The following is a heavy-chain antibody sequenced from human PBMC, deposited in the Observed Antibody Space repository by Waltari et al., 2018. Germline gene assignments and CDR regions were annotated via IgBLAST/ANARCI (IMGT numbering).Heavy chain of an antibody. CDR1: GSTFTTYA. Sequence: QVQLVQSGAEVKKPGASVKVSCKASGSTFTTYAIPWVRQAPGQRLEWMGWINAGNGNTKYSQKFQGRVTITRDTSASTAYMELSSLRSEDTAVYYCARGAIAAAEVDYWGQGTLVTVSS. D-gene: IGHD6-13*01. CDR3: ARGAIAAAEVDY. V-gene: IGHV1-3*01. J-gene: IGHJ4*02. CDR2: INAGNGNT.